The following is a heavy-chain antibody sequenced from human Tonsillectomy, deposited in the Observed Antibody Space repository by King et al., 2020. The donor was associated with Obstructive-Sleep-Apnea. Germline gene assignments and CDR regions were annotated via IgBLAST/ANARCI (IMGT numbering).Heavy chain of an antibody. CDR2: ISSSSSYI. Sequence: VQLVESGGGLVKPGGSLRLSCAASGFTFSSYSMNWVRQAPGKGLEWVSSISSSSSYIYYADSVKGRFTISRDNAKNSLYLQMNSLRAEDTAVYYCARDGTICGVVRSYYYYGMDVWGQGTTVTVSS. D-gene: IGHD3-3*01. V-gene: IGHV3-21*01. J-gene: IGHJ6*02. CDR3: ARDGTICGVVRSYYYYGMDV. CDR1: GFTFSSYS.